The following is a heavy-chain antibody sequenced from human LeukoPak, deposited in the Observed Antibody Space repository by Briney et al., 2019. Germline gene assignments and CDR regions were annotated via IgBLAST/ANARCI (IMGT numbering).Heavy chain of an antibody. CDR3: ARKNHLFHAAFYI. CDR2: TYSDGST. CDR1: GFTVSSNY. V-gene: IGHV3-53*01. Sequence: GGSLGLSCAASGFTVSSNYMSWVRQAPGKGLEWVSITYSDGSTNYADSVKGRFTISRDNSKNTLSLQMNSLRAEDTAVYYCARKNHLFHAAFYIWGQGTVVTVSS. J-gene: IGHJ3*02. D-gene: IGHD2/OR15-2a*01.